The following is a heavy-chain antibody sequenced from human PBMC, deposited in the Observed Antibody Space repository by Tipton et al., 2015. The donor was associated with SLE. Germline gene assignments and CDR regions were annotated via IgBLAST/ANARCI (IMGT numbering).Heavy chain of an antibody. D-gene: IGHD3-3*01. V-gene: IGHV3-21*01. Sequence: SLRLSCAASGFTFSSYYMNWVRQAPGKGLEWVASTDRGNGFIYYADSVKGRFTISRDNSKNTFFLQMNSLKPEDTAVYYCARDPADFWGGYSDYYFYYGLDVWDQGP. CDR1: GFTFSSYY. CDR2: TDRGNGFI. CDR3: ARDPADFWGGYSDYYFYYGLDV. J-gene: IGHJ6*02.